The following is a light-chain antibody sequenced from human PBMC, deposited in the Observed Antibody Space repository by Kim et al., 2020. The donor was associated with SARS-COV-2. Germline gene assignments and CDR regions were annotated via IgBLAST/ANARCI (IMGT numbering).Light chain of an antibody. J-gene: IGLJ2*01. Sequence: SYELTQPPSVSVAPGKTAMIICGGDNIETKSVQWYQQKPGQAPVLVIYYDKDRPSAIPERFSGSNSGNTATLTITRVEAGDEADYFCQVWGRSSDHVIFG. CDR3: QVWGRSSDHVI. V-gene: IGLV3-21*04. CDR1: NIETKS. CDR2: YDK.